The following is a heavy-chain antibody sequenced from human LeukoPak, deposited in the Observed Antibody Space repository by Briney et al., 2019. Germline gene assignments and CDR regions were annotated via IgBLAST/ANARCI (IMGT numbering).Heavy chain of an antibody. CDR1: GGTFSSYA. CDR3: ARSAPNIYDSSGYYSYFQD. D-gene: IGHD3-22*01. Sequence: SVKVSCKASGGTFSSYAISWVRQAPGQGLEWMGGIIPIFGTANYAQKFQGRVTITTDESTSTAYMELSSLRAEDTAMYYCARSAPNIYDSSGYYSYFQDWGQGTLVTVSS. V-gene: IGHV1-69*05. J-gene: IGHJ1*01. CDR2: IIPIFGTA.